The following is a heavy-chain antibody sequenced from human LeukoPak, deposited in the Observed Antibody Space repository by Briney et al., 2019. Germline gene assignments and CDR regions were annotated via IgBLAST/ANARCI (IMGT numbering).Heavy chain of an antibody. CDR3: AREIYDSSGYGAFDI. D-gene: IGHD3-22*01. Sequence: GGSLRLSCAASGFTVSSNYMSWVRQAPGKGLEWVSVIYSGGSTYYADSVKGRFTIPRDNSKNTLYLQMNSLRAEDTAVYYCAREIYDSSGYGAFDIWGQGTMVTVSS. V-gene: IGHV3-53*01. CDR1: GFTVSSNY. J-gene: IGHJ3*02. CDR2: IYSGGST.